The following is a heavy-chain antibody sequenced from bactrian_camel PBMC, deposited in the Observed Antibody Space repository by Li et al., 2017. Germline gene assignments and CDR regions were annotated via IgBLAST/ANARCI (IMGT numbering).Heavy chain of an antibody. Sequence: QLVESGGGLVQPGGSLRLSCDPSITTGSVAWFRQAPGKEREGVAHIHTLTGNTYYSDSVRGRFTISQDNAKNTLYLQMNSLKPEDTAVYYCAAGGRSAYGNCWYTLTTTRNNFWGQGTQVTVS. CDR3: AAGGRSAYGNCWYTLTTTRNNF. CDR1: ITTGSV. J-gene: IGHJ4*01. V-gene: IGHV3S31*01. D-gene: IGHD6*01. CDR2: IHTLTGNT.